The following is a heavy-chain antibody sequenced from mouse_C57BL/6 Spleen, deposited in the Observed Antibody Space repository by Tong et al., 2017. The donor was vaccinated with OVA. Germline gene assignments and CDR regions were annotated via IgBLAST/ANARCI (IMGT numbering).Heavy chain of an antibody. CDR2: IDPYYGGT. V-gene: IGHV1-39*01. J-gene: IGHJ2*01. CDR3: ARRYFDY. CDR1: KKSFTSYN. Sequence: FLPPKTRTLLENPGASSNISCSASKKSFTSYNMNWVKQSNGKSLEWIGNIDPYYGGTSYNQKFKGKATLTVDKSSSTAYMQLKSRTSEDSAVYYGARRYFDYWGQGTTLTVSS.